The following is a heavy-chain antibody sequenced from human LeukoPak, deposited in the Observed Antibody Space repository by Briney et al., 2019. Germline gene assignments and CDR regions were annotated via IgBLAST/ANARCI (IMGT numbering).Heavy chain of an antibody. Sequence: SETLSLTCTVSGGSISSYYWSWIRQPPGKGLEWIGYIYYSGSTNYNPSLKSRVTISADTSKNQFSLKLSSVTAADTAVYYCARLTEADAFDIWGQGTMVTVSS. CDR3: ARLTEADAFDI. J-gene: IGHJ3*02. V-gene: IGHV4-59*01. CDR2: IYYSGST. D-gene: IGHD3-9*01. CDR1: GGSISSYY.